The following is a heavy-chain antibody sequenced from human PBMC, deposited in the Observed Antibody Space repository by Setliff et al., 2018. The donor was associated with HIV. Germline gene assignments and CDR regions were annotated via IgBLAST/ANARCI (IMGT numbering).Heavy chain of an antibody. Sequence: PGGSLRLSCVASGFTFDDSGIHWVRQAPGKGLEWVAYIGYDGGDEHYGDSVKGRFTISRANSKNTLYLDMNSLRPDDTAMYYCNTYGYRYGVDVWGQGTTVTVSS. D-gene: IGHD5-18*01. CDR1: GFTFDDSG. CDR2: IGYDGGDE. J-gene: IGHJ6*02. CDR3: NTYGYRYGVDV. V-gene: IGHV3-30*02.